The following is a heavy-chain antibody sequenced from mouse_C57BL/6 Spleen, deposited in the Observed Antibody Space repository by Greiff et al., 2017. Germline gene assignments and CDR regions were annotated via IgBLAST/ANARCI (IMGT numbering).Heavy chain of an antibody. Sequence: QVQLKESGAELARPGASVKLSCKASGYTFTSYGISWVKQRTGQGLEWIGEIYPRSGNTYYNEKFKGKATLTADKSSSTAYMELRSLTSEDSAVYFCASLGNFDYWGQGTTLTVSS. V-gene: IGHV1-81*01. CDR3: ASLGNFDY. CDR1: GYTFTSYG. CDR2: IYPRSGNT. J-gene: IGHJ2*01. D-gene: IGHD4-1*01.